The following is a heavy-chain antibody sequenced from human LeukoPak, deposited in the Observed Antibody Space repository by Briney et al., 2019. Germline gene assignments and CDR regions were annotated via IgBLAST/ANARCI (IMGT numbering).Heavy chain of an antibody. CDR3: ARVIAVEMATIRGPIDY. V-gene: IGHV3-11*01. D-gene: IGHD5-24*01. CDR1: GFTFSDYY. Sequence: KPGGSLRLSCAASGFTFSDYYMSWIRQAPGKGREWVSYISSSGSTIYYADSVKGRFTISRDNAKNSLYLQMNSLRAEDTAVYYCARVIAVEMATIRGPIDYWGQGTLVTVSS. J-gene: IGHJ4*02. CDR2: ISSSGSTI.